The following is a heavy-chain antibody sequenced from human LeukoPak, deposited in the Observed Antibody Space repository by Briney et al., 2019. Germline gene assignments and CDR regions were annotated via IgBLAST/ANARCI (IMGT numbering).Heavy chain of an antibody. D-gene: IGHD3-10*01. Sequence: ASVRVSCKVSGYTLTELSMHWVRQAPGKGLEWMGWITAYNDNTNYAQKLQGRVTMTTDTSTGTAYMELRSLRSDDTAVYYCARALLWFGEPSHIDYWGQGTLVTASS. CDR3: ARALLWFGEPSHIDY. V-gene: IGHV1-18*01. CDR2: ITAYNDNT. J-gene: IGHJ4*02. CDR1: GYTLTELS.